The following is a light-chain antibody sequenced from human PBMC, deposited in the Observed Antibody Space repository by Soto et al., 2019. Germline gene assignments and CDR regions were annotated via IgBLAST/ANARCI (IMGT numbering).Light chain of an antibody. CDR3: QQYNSYPIT. Sequence: DIQMTQSPSTLSASLGDRVTITSRASQGISRWLAWYQQRPGKAPKLLIYDASSLQSGVPSRFSGSGSGTDFTLTISSLQPEDFATYYCQQYNSYPITFGQGTRLEIK. J-gene: IGKJ5*01. CDR1: QGISRW. CDR2: DAS. V-gene: IGKV1-5*01.